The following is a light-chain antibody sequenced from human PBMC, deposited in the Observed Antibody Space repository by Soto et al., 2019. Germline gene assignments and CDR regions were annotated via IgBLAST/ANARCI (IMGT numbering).Light chain of an antibody. V-gene: IGKV3-15*01. CDR2: GAS. Sequence: EIVMTQSPATLSVSPGERATLSCRASQSISGNLAWYQQKPGQAPRLLIYGASTRATGIPARFSGSGSGTEFTLTICSLQSEDFAVYFCQQYNIWPLTFGGGTKVEIK. CDR1: QSISGN. J-gene: IGKJ4*01. CDR3: QQYNIWPLT.